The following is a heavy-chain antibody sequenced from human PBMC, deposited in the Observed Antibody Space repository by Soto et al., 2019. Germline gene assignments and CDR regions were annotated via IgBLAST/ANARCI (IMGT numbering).Heavy chain of an antibody. Sequence: QVQLVESGGGLVKPGGSLRLSCAASGFTFSDYYMSWIRQAPGKGLEWVSYISSSGSTIYYADSVKGRFTISRDNAKNSLYLQMNSLRAEDTAVYYCARGTLAVVVPAAIYGYYYGMDVWGQGTTVTVSS. CDR1: GFTFSDYY. CDR2: ISSSGSTI. J-gene: IGHJ6*02. D-gene: IGHD2-2*02. V-gene: IGHV3-11*01. CDR3: ARGTLAVVVPAAIYGYYYGMDV.